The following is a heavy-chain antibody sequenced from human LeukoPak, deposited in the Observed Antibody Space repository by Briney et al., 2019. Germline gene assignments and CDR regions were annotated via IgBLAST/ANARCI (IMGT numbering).Heavy chain of an antibody. Sequence: SETLSLTCGVSSEFFSGYYWGWIRQPPGKGLEWIGDINDSGTTKYNPTLKSRVTISIDSSKRQFSLKVKSVTAADTAVYYCARLPLGAFGEVLNFDYWGQGTPVTVSS. J-gene: IGHJ4*02. V-gene: IGHV4-34*01. D-gene: IGHD3-10*01. CDR2: INDSGTT. CDR1: SEFFSGYY. CDR3: ARLPLGAFGEVLNFDY.